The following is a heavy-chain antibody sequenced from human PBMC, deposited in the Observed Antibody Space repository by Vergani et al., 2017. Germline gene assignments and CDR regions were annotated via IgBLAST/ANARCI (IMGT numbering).Heavy chain of an antibody. CDR2: IKQDGSEK. J-gene: IGHJ5*02. CDR3: ARYRLTAMVPWFDP. V-gene: IGHV3-7*03. D-gene: IGHD5-18*01. CDR1: GFTFSSYW. Sequence: EVQLVESGGGLVQPGGSLRLSCAASGFTFSSYWMSWVRQAPGKGLEWVANIKQDGSEKYYVDSVKGRFTISRDNAKNSLYLQMNSLRAEDTAVYYCARYRLTAMVPWFDPWGQGTLVTVSS.